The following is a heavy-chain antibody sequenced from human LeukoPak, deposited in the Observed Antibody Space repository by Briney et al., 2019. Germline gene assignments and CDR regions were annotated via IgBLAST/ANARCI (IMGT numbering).Heavy chain of an antibody. V-gene: IGHV4-59*01. D-gene: IGHD3-10*01. J-gene: IGHJ3*02. CDR1: GGSISSYY. CDR3: ARARGVIPVAFDI. CDR2: IYYSGST. Sequence: PSETLSLTCTVSGGSISSYYWSWIRQPPGKGLEWIGYIYYSGSTNYNPSLKSRVTISVDTSKNQFSLKLSSVTAADTAVYYCARARGVIPVAFDIRGQGTMVTVSS.